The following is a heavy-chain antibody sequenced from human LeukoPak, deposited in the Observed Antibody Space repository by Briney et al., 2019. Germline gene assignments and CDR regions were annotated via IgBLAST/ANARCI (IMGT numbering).Heavy chain of an antibody. CDR3: ARALAVAGTGGYY. CDR1: GFTFSSYA. CDR2: ISSSGSTI. D-gene: IGHD6-19*01. Sequence: GGSLRLSCAASGFTFSSYAMSWVRQAPGKGLGWVSYISSSGSTIYYADSVKGRFTISRDNAKNSLYLQMNSLRAEDTAVYYCARALAVAGTGGYYWGQGTLVTVSS. J-gene: IGHJ4*02. V-gene: IGHV3-48*04.